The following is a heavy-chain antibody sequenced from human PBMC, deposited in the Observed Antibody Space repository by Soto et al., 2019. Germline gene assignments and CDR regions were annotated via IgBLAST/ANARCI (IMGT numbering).Heavy chain of an antibody. D-gene: IGHD1-26*01. J-gene: IGHJ4*02. CDR2: IYWDDTK. CDR3: AHAYGGRSLY. Sequence: QITLKESGPTLVKPTQTLTLTCTFSGFSLPTDRVGVGWIRQPPGKALEWLAVIYWDDTKTYRPSLKSRLTITKDTSTNQLALTMTDMDPVDTATYYCAHAYGGRSLYWGQGTLVTVSS. CDR1: GFSLPTDRVG. V-gene: IGHV2-5*02.